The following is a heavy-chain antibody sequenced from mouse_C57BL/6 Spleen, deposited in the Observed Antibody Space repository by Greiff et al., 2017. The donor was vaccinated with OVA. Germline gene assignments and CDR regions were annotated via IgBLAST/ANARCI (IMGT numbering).Heavy chain of an antibody. CDR3: ASSRDDYDLGD. CDR1: GYTFTSYW. Sequence: QVQLQQSGAELVKPGASVKMSCKASGYTFTSYWITWVKQRPGQGLEWIGDIYPGSGSTNYNEKFKSKATLTVDTSSSTAYMQLSSLTSEDSAVYYCASSRDDYDLGDWGQGTTLTVSS. CDR2: IYPGSGST. J-gene: IGHJ2*01. D-gene: IGHD2-4*01. V-gene: IGHV1-55*01.